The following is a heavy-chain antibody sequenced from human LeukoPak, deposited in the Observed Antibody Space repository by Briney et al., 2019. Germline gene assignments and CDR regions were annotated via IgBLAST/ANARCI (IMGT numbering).Heavy chain of an antibody. CDR3: ANSGYSYGPFDY. V-gene: IGHV3-23*01. Sequence: GSLRLSCAASGFTFSIYAMNWVRQAPGKGLEWVSGISGSGGSTYYADSVKGRFTISRDNSKNTLYLQMNSLRAEDTAVYYCANSGYSYGPFDYWGQGTLVTVSS. CDR2: ISGSGGST. J-gene: IGHJ4*02. D-gene: IGHD5-18*01. CDR1: GFTFSIYA.